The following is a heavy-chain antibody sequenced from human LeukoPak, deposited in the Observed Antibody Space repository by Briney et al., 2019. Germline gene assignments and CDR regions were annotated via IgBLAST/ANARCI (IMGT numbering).Heavy chain of an antibody. D-gene: IGHD3-3*01. J-gene: IGHJ6*03. CDR3: ARGNYDFWSGYYTAYYYYYMDV. Sequence: GGSLRLSCAASGFTFSSYWMSWVRQAPGKGLEWVANIKQDGSEKYYVDSVKGRFTISRDNAKNSLYLQMNSLRAEDTAVYYCARGNYDFWSGYYTAYYYYYMDVWGKGTTVTVSS. V-gene: IGHV3-7*01. CDR2: IKQDGSEK. CDR1: GFTFSSYW.